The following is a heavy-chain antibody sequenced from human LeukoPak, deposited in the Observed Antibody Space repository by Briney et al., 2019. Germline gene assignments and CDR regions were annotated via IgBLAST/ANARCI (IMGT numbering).Heavy chain of an antibody. CDR3: ARAVLTGYYPVYYYYYMDV. CDR2: IYTSGST. D-gene: IGHD3-9*01. V-gene: IGHV4-61*02. J-gene: IGHJ6*03. Sequence: SETLSLTCTVSGGSISSGSYYWSWIRQPAGKGLEWIGRIYTSGSTNYNPSLKSRVTISVDTSKNQFSLKLSSVTAADTAVYYCARAVLTGYYPVYYYYYMDVWGKGTTVTVSS. CDR1: GGSISSGSYY.